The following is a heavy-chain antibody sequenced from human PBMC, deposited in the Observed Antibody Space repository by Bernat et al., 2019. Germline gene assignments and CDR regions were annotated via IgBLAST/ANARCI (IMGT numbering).Heavy chain of an antibody. Sequence: VQLVQSGAEVKKPGSSVNVSCKASGSTFSSYAISWVRQAPGQGLEWVGGIIPIFGLANYAQKFQGGVTTTADKSTSKAYMELSSLGAEDTGVYYCAGEPTTTVTTRYYYMDVWGKGTEISVS. CDR2: IIPIFGLA. CDR1: GSTFSSYA. D-gene: IGHD4-17*01. V-gene: IGHV1-69*17. J-gene: IGHJ6*03. CDR3: AGEPTTTVTTRYYYMDV.